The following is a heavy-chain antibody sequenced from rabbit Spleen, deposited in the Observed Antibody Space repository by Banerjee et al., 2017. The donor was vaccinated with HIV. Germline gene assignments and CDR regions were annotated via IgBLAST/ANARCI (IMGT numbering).Heavy chain of an antibody. D-gene: IGHD8-1*01. CDR1: GFSFSSAYY. Sequence: QSLEESGGGLVKPEGSLTLTCKASGFSFSSAYYMCWVRQAPGKGLEWIGCIYVGSIGSTYFASWAKGRFTISKTSATTVTLQMTSLTAADTATYFCARDPGSSYYYAMDLWGPGILVTVS. V-gene: IGHV1S40*01. CDR2: IYVGSIGST. CDR3: ARDPGSSYYYAMDL. J-gene: IGHJ6*01.